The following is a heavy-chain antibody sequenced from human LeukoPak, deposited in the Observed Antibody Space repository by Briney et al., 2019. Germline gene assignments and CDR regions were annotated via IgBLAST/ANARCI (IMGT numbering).Heavy chain of an antibody. CDR1: GFRFSSYG. J-gene: IGHJ5*02. Sequence: GGSLRLSCAASGFRFSSYGMSWVRQAPGKGLEWVSAISGSGGSIYYADSVKGRFTISRDNAKNSLYLQINSLRAEDTAVYYCARPPGIAVAGSSRAKNWFDPWGQGTLVTVSS. CDR2: ISGSGGSI. CDR3: ARPPGIAVAGSSRAKNWFDP. D-gene: IGHD6-19*01. V-gene: IGHV3-23*01.